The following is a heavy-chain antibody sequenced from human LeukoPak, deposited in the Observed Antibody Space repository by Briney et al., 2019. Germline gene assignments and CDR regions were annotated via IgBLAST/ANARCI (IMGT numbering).Heavy chain of an antibody. D-gene: IGHD6-6*01. CDR1: GFTFDDYA. CDR2: ISWNSGSI. V-gene: IGHV3-9*01. Sequence: GRSLRLSCAASGFTFDDYAMHWVRQAPGKGLEWVSGISWNSGSIGYADSVKGRFTISRDNAKNSLYLQMNSLRAEDTALYYCAKAFEYSSSHLYNWFDPGAREPWSPSPQ. CDR3: AKAFEYSSSHLYNWFDP. J-gene: IGHJ5*02.